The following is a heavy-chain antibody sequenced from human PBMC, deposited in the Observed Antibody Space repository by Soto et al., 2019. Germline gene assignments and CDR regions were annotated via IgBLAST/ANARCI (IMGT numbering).Heavy chain of an antibody. D-gene: IGHD1-26*01. CDR2: ISWDGGST. V-gene: IGHV3-43*01. J-gene: IGHJ4*02. CDR3: ARSSGRTFVDY. Sequence: GGSLRLSCAASGFTFDDYTMHWVRQAPGKGLEWVSLISWDGGSTYYADSVKGRFTISRDNSKNSLYLQMNSLRTEDTALYYCARSSGRTFVDYWGQGTLVTVSS. CDR1: GFTFDDYT.